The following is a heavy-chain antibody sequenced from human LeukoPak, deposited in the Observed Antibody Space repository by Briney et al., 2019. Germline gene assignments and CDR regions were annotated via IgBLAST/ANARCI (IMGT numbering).Heavy chain of an antibody. Sequence: SVKVSCKASGGTFSSYAISWVRQAPGQGLEWMGRIIPIFGIANYAQKFQGRVTITADKSTSTAYMELSSLRSEDTAVYYCATTTPDSSGYYYFGYWGQGTLVTVSS. J-gene: IGHJ4*02. CDR1: GGTFSSYA. CDR3: ATTTPDSSGYYYFGY. V-gene: IGHV1-69*04. CDR2: IIPIFGIA. D-gene: IGHD3-22*01.